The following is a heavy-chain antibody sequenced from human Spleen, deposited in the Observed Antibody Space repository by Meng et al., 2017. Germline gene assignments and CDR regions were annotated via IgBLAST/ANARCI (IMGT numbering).Heavy chain of an antibody. Sequence: GGSLRLSCAASGFTFSDYEMNWVRQAPGKGLEWVSYISSSGSTFYADSVKGRFTISRDNPKNSLYLQMHSLRAEDTAVYYCAKHPSWGQGTLVTVSS. J-gene: IGHJ5*02. CDR2: ISSSGST. CDR3: AKHPS. V-gene: IGHV3-48*03. CDR1: GFTFSDYE.